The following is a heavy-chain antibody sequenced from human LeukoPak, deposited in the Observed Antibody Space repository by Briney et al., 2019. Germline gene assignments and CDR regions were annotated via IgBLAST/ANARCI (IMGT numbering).Heavy chain of an antibody. CDR1: GFTFSSYA. J-gene: IGHJ3*02. D-gene: IGHD5-18*01. CDR2: IGASGDNT. V-gene: IGHV3-23*01. Sequence: GGSLRLSCAASGFTFSSYAMTWVRQAPGKGLVWVSTIGASGDNTYYADSVKGRFTISRDNSKNTLYLQMSSLRAEDTAIYYCMKDPIRDKAIILKDAFDIWGQGTVVTVSS. CDR3: MKDPIRDKAIILKDAFDI.